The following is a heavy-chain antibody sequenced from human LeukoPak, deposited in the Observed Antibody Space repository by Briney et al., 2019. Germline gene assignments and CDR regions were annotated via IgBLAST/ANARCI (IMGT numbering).Heavy chain of an antibody. V-gene: IGHV3-33*06. J-gene: IGHJ5*02. CDR1: GFTFSSYG. D-gene: IGHD6-13*01. CDR2: IWYDGSNK. Sequence: GGSLRLSCAESGFTFSSYGMHWVRQAPGKGLEWVAVIWYDGSNKYYADSVKGRFTISRDNSKNTLYLQMNSLRAEDTAVYYCAKDREQQQPAWYNWFDPWGQGTLVTVSS. CDR3: AKDREQQQPAWYNWFDP.